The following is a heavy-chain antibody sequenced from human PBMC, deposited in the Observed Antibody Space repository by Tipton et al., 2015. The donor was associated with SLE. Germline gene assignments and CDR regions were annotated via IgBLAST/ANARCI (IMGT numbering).Heavy chain of an antibody. CDR3: ARFDY. J-gene: IGHJ4*02. CDR2: IYYSGST. CDR1: GGSIRSHY. Sequence: TLSLTCTVSGGSIRSHYWSWSRQPPGKGLEWIGYIYYSGSTNYNPCLKSRVTISVDTSKNQFSLKLSSVTAADTAVYYCARFDYWGQGTLVTVSS. V-gene: IGHV4-59*11.